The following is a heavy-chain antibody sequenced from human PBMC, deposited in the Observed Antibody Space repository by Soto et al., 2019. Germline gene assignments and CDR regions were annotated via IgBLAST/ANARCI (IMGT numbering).Heavy chain of an antibody. V-gene: IGHV3-21*06. CDR3: ATFYGDYVGWFDS. J-gene: IGHJ5*01. D-gene: IGHD4-17*01. Sequence: VELVESGGGLVKPGGSLRLSCAVSRFTFSGFSMNWVRQAPGKGLEWVSSISSGSKNIYYADSVKGRFTISRDNAKNSVHLQMDSLRAEDTAVYYCATFYGDYVGWFDSWGQGTLVTVSS. CDR1: RFTFSGFS. CDR2: ISSGSKNI.